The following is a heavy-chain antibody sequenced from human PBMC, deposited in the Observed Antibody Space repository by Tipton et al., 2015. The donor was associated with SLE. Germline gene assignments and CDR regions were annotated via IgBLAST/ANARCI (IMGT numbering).Heavy chain of an antibody. CDR3: ASQGQQLGRFDS. CDR2: IYISGST. Sequence: TLSLTCTVSGGSMSSSYWAWIRQPAGKGLESIGRIYISGSTKYDPSLKSRVTVSLDTFKNQFSLKVTSVTAADTAVYYCASQGQQLGRFDSWGQGTLVTVSS. V-gene: IGHV4-4*07. D-gene: IGHD6-13*01. J-gene: IGHJ4*02. CDR1: GGSMSSSY.